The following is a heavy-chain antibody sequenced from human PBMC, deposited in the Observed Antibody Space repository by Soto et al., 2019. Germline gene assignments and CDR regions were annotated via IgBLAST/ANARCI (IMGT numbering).Heavy chain of an antibody. J-gene: IGHJ4*02. D-gene: IGHD1-26*01. CDR3: ARDQAGSYFDY. V-gene: IGHV4-31*03. Sequence: SETLSLTCTVSGGSISSGGYYWSWIRQHPGKGLEWIGYIYYSGSTYYNPSLKSRVTISVDTSKNQFSLKLSSVTAADTAVYYCARDQAGSYFDYWGQGTRVTVSS. CDR2: IYYSGST. CDR1: GGSISSGGYY.